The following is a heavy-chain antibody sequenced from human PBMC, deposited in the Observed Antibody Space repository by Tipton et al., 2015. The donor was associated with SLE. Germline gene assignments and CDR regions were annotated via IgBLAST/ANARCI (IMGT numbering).Heavy chain of an antibody. CDR3: AKDHSSGWYPGY. D-gene: IGHD6-19*01. J-gene: IGHJ4*02. V-gene: IGHV3-21*04. CDR2: ISSSSSYI. Sequence: SLRLSCAASGFTFSSYSMNWVRQAPGKGLEWVSSISSSSSYIYYADSVKGRFTISRDNSNNTVYLQMNSLRAEDSAVYYCAKDHSSGWYPGYWGQGTLVTVSS. CDR1: GFTFSSYS.